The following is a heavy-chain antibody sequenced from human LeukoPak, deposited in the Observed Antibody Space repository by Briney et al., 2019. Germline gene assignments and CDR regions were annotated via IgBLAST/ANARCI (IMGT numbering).Heavy chain of an antibody. D-gene: IGHD5-24*01. Sequence: GRSLRLSCAASGFTFSNYGMHWVRQAPGEGLEWVAVMSYDGSNTYYADSVKGRFTISRDNPKNLLFLQINSLRVEDTAVYYCARETPRRGETRDGYRWGQGTVVTVSS. CDR3: ARETPRRGETRDGYR. V-gene: IGHV3-30*03. CDR2: MSYDGSNT. J-gene: IGHJ4*02. CDR1: GFTFSNYG.